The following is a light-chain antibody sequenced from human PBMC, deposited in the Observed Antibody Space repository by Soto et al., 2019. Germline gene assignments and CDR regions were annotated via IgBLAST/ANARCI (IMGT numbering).Light chain of an antibody. CDR2: EVS. CDR3: SSYTSSSTLV. V-gene: IGLV2-14*01. CDR1: SSDVGGYNY. J-gene: IGLJ2*01. Sequence: QSALTQPASVSGSPGQSITISCTGTSSDVGGYNYVSWYQQHPGKASKLMIYEVSNRPSGVSNRFSGSKSVNTASLTISGLQAEDEADYYCSSYTSSSTLVFGGGTKLTVL.